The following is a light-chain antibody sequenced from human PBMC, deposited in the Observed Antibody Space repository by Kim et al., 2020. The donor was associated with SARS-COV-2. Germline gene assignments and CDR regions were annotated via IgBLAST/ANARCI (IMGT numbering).Light chain of an antibody. CDR3: QQYYSYPFT. CDR1: QSISSY. CDR2: AAS. J-gene: IGKJ3*01. V-gene: IGKV1-8*01. Sequence: AIRMTQSPSSFSASTGDRVTITCRASQSISSYLAWYQQKPGKAPKLLFYAASTLQSGVPSRFSGSGSGTDFTLTISCLQSEDFATYYCQQYYSYPFTFGPGTKVDIK.